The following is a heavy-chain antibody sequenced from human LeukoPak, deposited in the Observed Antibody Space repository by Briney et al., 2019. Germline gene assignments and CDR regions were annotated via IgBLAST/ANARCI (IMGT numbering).Heavy chain of an antibody. Sequence: PGGSLRLSCAASGFTFSSYWMSWVRQAPGKGLEWVANINQDRGEKYYVDSVKGRFTISRDNAKNSLYLQMNSLRAEDTAVYHCATGRGCTTCYLPDYWGQGTLVTVSS. CDR2: INQDRGEK. CDR3: ATGRGCTTCYLPDY. CDR1: GFTFSSYW. V-gene: IGHV3-7*01. J-gene: IGHJ4*02. D-gene: IGHD2-2*01.